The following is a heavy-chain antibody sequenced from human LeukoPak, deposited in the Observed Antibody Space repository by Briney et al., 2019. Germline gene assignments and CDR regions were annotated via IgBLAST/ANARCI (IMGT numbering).Heavy chain of an antibody. V-gene: IGHV1-69*13. CDR1: GGTFSSYA. Sequence: SVKVSCRASGGTFSSYAISWVRRAPGQGLEWMGGINPIFGTANYAQKFQGRVTITADESASTAYMELSSLRSEDTAVYYCARGHDMGSFDYWGQGTLVTVSS. CDR2: INPIFGTA. D-gene: IGHD3-22*01. CDR3: ARGHDMGSFDY. J-gene: IGHJ4*02.